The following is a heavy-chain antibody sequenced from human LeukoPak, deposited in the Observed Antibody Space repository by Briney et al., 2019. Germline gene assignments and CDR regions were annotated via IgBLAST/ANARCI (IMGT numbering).Heavy chain of an antibody. J-gene: IGHJ6*02. Sequence: PGRSLRLPCAASGFTFSSYGMHWVRQAPGKGLEWVAVIWYDGSNKYYADSVKGRFTISRDNSKNTLYLQMNSLRAEDTAVYYCARALYSGSYYGMDVWGQGTTVTVSS. V-gene: IGHV3-33*01. CDR2: IWYDGSNK. D-gene: IGHD1-26*01. CDR1: GFTFSSYG. CDR3: ARALYSGSYYGMDV.